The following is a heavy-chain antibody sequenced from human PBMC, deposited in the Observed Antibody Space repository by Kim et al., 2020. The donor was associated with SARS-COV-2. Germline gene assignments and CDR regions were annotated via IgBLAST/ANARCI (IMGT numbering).Heavy chain of an antibody. CDR3: ARARTARTFDI. CDR2: T. J-gene: IGHJ3*02. V-gene: IGHV3-53*01. D-gene: IGHD2-2*01. Sequence: TYYADSVKGRFTISRDNSKNTLYLQMNSLRAEDTAVYYCARARTARTFDIWGQGTMVTVSS.